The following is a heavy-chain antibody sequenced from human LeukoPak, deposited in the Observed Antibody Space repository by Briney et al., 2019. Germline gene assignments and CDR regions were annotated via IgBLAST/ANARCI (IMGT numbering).Heavy chain of an antibody. Sequence: ASVKVSCKASGGTFKNYAISWVRQAPGQGLEWMGLINPTGTTTLYAQKFQGRVTLTRDMSTSTDYMELRSLKSEDTAVYYCARDNSVGDIAWWFDPWGQGTLVTVSS. CDR2: INPTGTTT. D-gene: IGHD3-10*01. CDR1: GGTFKNYA. V-gene: IGHV1-46*02. J-gene: IGHJ5*02. CDR3: ARDNSVGDIAWWFDP.